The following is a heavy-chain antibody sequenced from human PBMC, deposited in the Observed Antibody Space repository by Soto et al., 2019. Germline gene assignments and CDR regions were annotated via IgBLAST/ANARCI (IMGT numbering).Heavy chain of an antibody. CDR3: AREPPGYRSGGSCYSVIGKAFDI. Sequence: LSLTCTVSGGSISSGDYYWSWIRQPPGKGLEWIGYIYYSGSTYYNPSLKSRVTISVDTSKNQFSLKLSSVTAADTAVYYCAREPPGYRSGGSCYSVIGKAFDIWGQGTMVTVSS. CDR1: GGSISSGDYY. CDR2: IYYSGST. V-gene: IGHV4-30-4*01. D-gene: IGHD2-15*01. J-gene: IGHJ3*02.